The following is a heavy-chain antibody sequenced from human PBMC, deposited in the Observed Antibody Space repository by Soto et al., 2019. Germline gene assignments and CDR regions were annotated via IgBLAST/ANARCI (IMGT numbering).Heavy chain of an antibody. Sequence: AGSLRLPCAASGFTFSSYAMHWVRQAPGKGLEWVAGISYEGSNKYYADSVKGRFNISRDNSKNTLYLQMNSLRAEDTAVYYCAREAPQQWLVQYYYYGMDVWGQGTTVTVAS. CDR2: ISYEGSNK. CDR3: AREAPQQWLVQYYYYGMDV. J-gene: IGHJ6*02. CDR1: GFTFSSYA. V-gene: IGHV3-30-3*01. D-gene: IGHD6-19*01.